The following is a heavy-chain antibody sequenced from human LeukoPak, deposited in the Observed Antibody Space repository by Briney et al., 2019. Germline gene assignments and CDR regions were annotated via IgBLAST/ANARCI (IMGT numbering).Heavy chain of an antibody. CDR1: GFTFHRSW. J-gene: IGHJ4*02. V-gene: IGHV3-7*01. CDR3: AIWASDNY. CDR2: MNPRGNQK. D-gene: IGHD3-16*01. Sequence: YPGGSLRLSCVVSGFTFHRSWMNWVRQAPGKGLEWVANMNPRGNQKRYVDSVTGRFTISKDNPGTSLYLEMNSLRADDTAIYYCAIWASDNYWGQGTLVTVSS.